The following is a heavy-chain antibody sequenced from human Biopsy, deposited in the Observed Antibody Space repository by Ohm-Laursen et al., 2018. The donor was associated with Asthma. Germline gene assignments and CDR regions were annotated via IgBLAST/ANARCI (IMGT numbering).Heavy chain of an antibody. CDR2: IKTSGRGA. CDR1: GFTFGNFA. V-gene: IGHV3-23*01. D-gene: IGHD4/OR15-4a*01. CDR3: VKDTKEDDYGDYTFEV. J-gene: IGHJ3*01. Sequence: SLRLSCAASGFTFGNFAMSWARQAPGKGLEWVSTIKTSGRGADYPDPAKGRFTISRYDSKNTLYLHMSSLRAEDTAVYYCVKDTKEDDYGDYTFEVWGQGTMVTVSS.